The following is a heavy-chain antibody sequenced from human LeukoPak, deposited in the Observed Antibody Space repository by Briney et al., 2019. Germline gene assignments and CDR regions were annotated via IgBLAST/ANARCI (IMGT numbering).Heavy chain of an antibody. V-gene: IGHV3-11*04. CDR1: GFTFSDYY. CDR3: AKVYFDPSGVF. CDR2: ISSSGSTI. J-gene: IGHJ4*02. D-gene: IGHD3-22*01. Sequence: GGSLRLSCAASGFTFSDYYMSWIRQAPGKGLEWVSYISSSGSTIYYADSVKGRFTISRDNAKNSLYLQMDNLRVEDTAIYYCAKVYFDPSGVFWGQGALVTVSS.